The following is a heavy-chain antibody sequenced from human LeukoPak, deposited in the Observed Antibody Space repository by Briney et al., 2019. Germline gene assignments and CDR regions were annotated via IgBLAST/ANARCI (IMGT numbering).Heavy chain of an antibody. CDR3: ARGRIHYDPCPLFDY. Sequence: PSETLSLTCAVYGGSFSGYYWSWIRQPPGKGLEWIGEINHSGSTNYNPSLKSRVTISVDTSKNQFSLKLSSVTAADTAVYYCARGRIHYDPCPLFDYWGQGTLVTVSS. J-gene: IGHJ4*02. CDR2: INHSGST. V-gene: IGHV4-34*01. CDR1: GGSFSGYY. D-gene: IGHD3-3*01.